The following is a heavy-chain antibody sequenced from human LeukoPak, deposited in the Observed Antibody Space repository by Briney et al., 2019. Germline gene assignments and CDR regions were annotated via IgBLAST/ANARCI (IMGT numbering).Heavy chain of an antibody. CDR1: GYTFTSYD. D-gene: IGHD2-15*01. CDR2: MNPNSGNT. J-gene: IGHJ5*02. V-gene: IGHV1-8*01. Sequence: ASVKVSCKASGYTFTSYDINWVRQATRQGLVWIAWMNPNSGNTGYAQKFQGRVTMTRNTSISTAYMELSSLRSEDTAVYYCARSIVVVVAATRFEDWFDPWGQGTLVTVSS. CDR3: ARSIVVVVAATRFEDWFDP.